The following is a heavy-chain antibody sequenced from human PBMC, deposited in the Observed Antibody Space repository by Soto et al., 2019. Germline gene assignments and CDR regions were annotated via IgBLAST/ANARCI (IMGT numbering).Heavy chain of an antibody. D-gene: IGHD2-8*02. CDR3: ARGGYCTGGICYYYYGLDV. Sequence: PSETLSLTCVVSGGSISSAGYSWSWVRQPQGKGLEWIGYMYHSGSFYYKPSLKSRVTISIDKSKNQFSLKLSSVTAADTAVYYCARGGYCTGGICYYYYGLDVWGKGIKVTV. CDR1: GGSISSAGYS. J-gene: IGHJ6*04. V-gene: IGHV4-30-2*01. CDR2: MYHSGSF.